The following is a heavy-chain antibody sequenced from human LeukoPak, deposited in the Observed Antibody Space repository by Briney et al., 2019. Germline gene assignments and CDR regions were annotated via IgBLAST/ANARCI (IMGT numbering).Heavy chain of an antibody. CDR3: ERGRIMITFGGVLVKEIDC. CDR1: GFTFSSYS. Sequence: PGGSLRLSCAASGFTFSSYSMNWVRQAPGKGLEWVSSISSSSSYIYYADSVKGRFTISRDNAKNTLYLQMNSLRAEDTAVYYGERGRIMITFGGVLVKEIDCWGQGTLVAVCS. D-gene: IGHD3-16*02. CDR2: ISSSSSYI. V-gene: IGHV3-21*01. J-gene: IGHJ4*02.